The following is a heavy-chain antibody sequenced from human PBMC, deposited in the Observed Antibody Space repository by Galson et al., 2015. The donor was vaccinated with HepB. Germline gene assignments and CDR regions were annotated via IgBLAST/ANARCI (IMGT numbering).Heavy chain of an antibody. Sequence: SETLSLTCAVSGGSISSSNWWSWVRQPPGKGLEWIGEIYHSGSTNYNPSLKSRVTISVDKSKNQFSLKLSSVTAADTAVYYCTRAAITIFGVVLYYFDYWGQGTLVTVSS. D-gene: IGHD3-3*01. J-gene: IGHJ4*02. V-gene: IGHV4-4*02. CDR2: IYHSGST. CDR1: GGSISSSNW. CDR3: TRAAITIFGVVLYYFDY.